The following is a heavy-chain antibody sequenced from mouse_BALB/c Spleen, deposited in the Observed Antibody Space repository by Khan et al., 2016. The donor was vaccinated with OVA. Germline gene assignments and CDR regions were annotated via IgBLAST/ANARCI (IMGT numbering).Heavy chain of an antibody. CDR3: ARGYVGNYEFAY. V-gene: IGHV1S132*01. CDR1: GYTFTSYW. CDR2: IFPGTGTT. D-gene: IGHD2-1*01. Sequence: QVQLKESGAELVKPGASVKLSCKTSGYTFTSYWIQWVKQRPGQGLGWIGQIFPGTGTTYYNENFKGKATLTVDTSSNTAYMQFSSLTSEDSAVYCCARGYVGNYEFAYWGQGTLVTVSP. J-gene: IGHJ3*01.